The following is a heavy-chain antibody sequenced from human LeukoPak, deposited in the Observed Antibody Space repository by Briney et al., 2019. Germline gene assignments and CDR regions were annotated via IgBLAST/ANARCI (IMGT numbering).Heavy chain of an antibody. J-gene: IGHJ6*03. CDR1: GGSISSGDYY. CDR2: IYYSGST. V-gene: IGHV4-30-4*08. Sequence: SETLSLTCTVSGGSISSGDYYWSWIRQPPGKGLEWIGYIYYSGSTYYNPSLKSRVTISVDTSKNQFSLKLSSVTAAATAVYYCAREYQGEAYYYYYMDVWGKGTTVTVSS. D-gene: IGHD6-6*01. CDR3: AREYQGEAYYYYYMDV.